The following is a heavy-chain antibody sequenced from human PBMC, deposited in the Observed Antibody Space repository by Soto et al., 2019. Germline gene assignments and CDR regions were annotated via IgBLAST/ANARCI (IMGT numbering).Heavy chain of an antibody. J-gene: IGHJ4*02. CDR2: ISHSGRT. CDR1: GGSFTGYY. CDR3: ARHDSTRTNCLPLDY. Sequence: SETLSLTCAVEGGSFTGYYGAWIRQSPGKGLEWIGEISHSGRTNYNPSLKSRVTISVDTSKNQFSLKLSSVTAADTAVYYCARHDSTRTNCLPLDYWVQGTLVTVSS. V-gene: IGHV4-34*01. D-gene: IGHD2-8*01.